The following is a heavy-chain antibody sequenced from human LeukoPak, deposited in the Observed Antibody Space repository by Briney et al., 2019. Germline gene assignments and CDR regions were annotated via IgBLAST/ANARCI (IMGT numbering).Heavy chain of an antibody. CDR1: GFTFSSYS. V-gene: IGHV3-48*01. CDR2: ISSSSNTI. CDR3: ARAVRGKTLDY. J-gene: IGHJ4*02. Sequence: GGCLRLSCAAAGFTFSSYSMNWVRQAPGKWLGRVSYISSSSNTIYYADSVRGRFTISRDNAKNLLYLQMNSLRAEDTAVYYCARAVRGKTLDYWGQGTLVTVSS. D-gene: IGHD3-10*01.